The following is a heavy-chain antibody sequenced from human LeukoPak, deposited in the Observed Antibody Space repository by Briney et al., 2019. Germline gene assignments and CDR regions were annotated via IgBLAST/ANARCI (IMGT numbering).Heavy chain of an antibody. Sequence: GGSLRLSCAASGFTFSNYAMSWVRQAPGKGLEWVAVISYDGSNKYYADSVKGRFTISRDNSKNTLYLQMNNLRAEDTAVYYCARDGVIGELFMLFVDYWGQGTLVTVSS. CDR1: GFTFSNYA. V-gene: IGHV3-30-3*01. CDR2: ISYDGSNK. CDR3: ARDGVIGELFMLFVDY. D-gene: IGHD3-10*01. J-gene: IGHJ4*02.